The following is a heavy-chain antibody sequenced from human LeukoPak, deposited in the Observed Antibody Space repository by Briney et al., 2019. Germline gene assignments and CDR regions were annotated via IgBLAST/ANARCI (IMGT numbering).Heavy chain of an antibody. CDR2: IYYSGST. V-gene: IGHV4-39*01. CDR1: GGSISSSSYY. Sequence: PSETLSLTCTVSGGSISSSSYYWGWIRQPPGKGLEWIGSIYYSGSTYYNPSLKSRVTISVDTSKNQFSLKLSSVTAADTAVYYCARLPIITMILDSWGPGTLVTVSS. J-gene: IGHJ4*02. CDR3: ARLPIITMILDS. D-gene: IGHD3-22*01.